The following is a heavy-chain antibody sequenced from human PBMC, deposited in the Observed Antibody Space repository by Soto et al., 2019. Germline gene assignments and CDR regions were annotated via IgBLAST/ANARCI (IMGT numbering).Heavy chain of an antibody. D-gene: IGHD3-16*01. Sequence: GGSLRLSCAASGFTFSSYSMNWVRQAPGKGLEWVSYISSSSSTIYYADSVKGRFTISRDNAKNPLYLQMNSLRDEDTAVYYCAREGEHEELDYWGQGTLVTVSS. CDR1: GFTFSSYS. V-gene: IGHV3-48*02. CDR3: AREGEHEELDY. J-gene: IGHJ4*02. CDR2: ISSSSSTI.